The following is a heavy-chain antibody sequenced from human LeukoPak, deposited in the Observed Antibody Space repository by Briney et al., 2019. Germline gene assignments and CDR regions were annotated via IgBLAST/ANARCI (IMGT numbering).Heavy chain of an antibody. D-gene: IGHD6-13*01. Sequence: PGGSLRLSCAASGFTFSSYAMHWVRQAPGKGLEWVAVISYDGSNKYYADSVKGRFTISRDNSKNTLYLQMNSLRAEDTAVYYCARDRSIAAGGALDYWGQGTLVTVSS. CDR1: GFTFSSYA. J-gene: IGHJ4*02. CDR3: ARDRSIAAGGALDY. V-gene: IGHV3-30*04. CDR2: ISYDGSNK.